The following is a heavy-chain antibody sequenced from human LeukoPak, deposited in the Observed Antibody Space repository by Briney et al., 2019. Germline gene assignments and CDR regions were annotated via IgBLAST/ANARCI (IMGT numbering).Heavy chain of an antibody. D-gene: IGHD1-26*01. V-gene: IGHV3-23*01. CDR2: ISASGGTT. CDR3: AKSSSMGSYAYYAMDV. CDR1: GFTFSSCA. J-gene: IGHJ6*02. Sequence: GGSLRLSCAASGFTFSSCAMNRVRQAPGMGLQWVSTISASGGTTSYADSVKGRFTISRDNSKNTLYLLMNSLRAEDTAVFYCAKSSSMGSYAYYAMDVWGQGTTVTVSS.